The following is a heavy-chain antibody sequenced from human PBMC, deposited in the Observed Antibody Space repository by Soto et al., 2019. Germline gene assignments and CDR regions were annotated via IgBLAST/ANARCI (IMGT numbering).Heavy chain of an antibody. J-gene: IGHJ4*02. D-gene: IGHD3-3*01. CDR1: GYTFTGYY. CDR3: ARGDVVVPGYDFWSGYFQTHHYFDY. Sequence: QVQLVQSGAEVKKPGASVKVSCKASGYTFTGYYMHWVRQAPGQGLEWMGWINPNSGGTNYAQKLQGWVTMTRDTSISTAYMELSRLRSDDTAVYYCARGDVVVPGYDFWSGYFQTHHYFDYWGQGTLVTVSS. CDR2: INPNSGGT. V-gene: IGHV1-2*04.